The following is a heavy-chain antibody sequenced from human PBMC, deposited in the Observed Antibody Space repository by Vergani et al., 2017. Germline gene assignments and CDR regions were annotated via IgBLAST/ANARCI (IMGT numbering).Heavy chain of an antibody. J-gene: IGHJ4*02. CDR1: GFTFNNAW. CDR3: TPAQTYYYDSSGYYTPRSFDY. CDR2: LKSKVGGGTT. D-gene: IGHD3-22*01. Sequence: EVQLVESGGGLVQPGGSLRLSCAASGFTFNNAWMSWVRQAPGKGLELVGRLKSKVGGGTTDYAAPVKGRFTISRDESKNTLFLQMNSLQTEDAAVYYWTPAQTYYYDSSGYYTPRSFDYWGQGTLVTVSS. V-gene: IGHV3-15*01.